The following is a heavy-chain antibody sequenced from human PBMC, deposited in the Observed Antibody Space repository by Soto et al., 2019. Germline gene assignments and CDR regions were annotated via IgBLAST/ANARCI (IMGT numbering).Heavy chain of an antibody. CDR3: ARGAGYCSGGSCYLYYYYYGMDV. J-gene: IGHJ6*02. CDR2: TYYRSKWYN. Sequence: PSQTLSLTCAISGDSVSSNSAAWNWIRQSPSRGLEWLGRTYYRSKWYNDYAVSVKSRTTINPDTSKNQFSLQLNSVTPEDTAVYYCARGAGYCSGGSCYLYYYYYGMDVWGQGTTVTVSS. D-gene: IGHD2-15*01. V-gene: IGHV6-1*01. CDR1: GDSVSSNSAA.